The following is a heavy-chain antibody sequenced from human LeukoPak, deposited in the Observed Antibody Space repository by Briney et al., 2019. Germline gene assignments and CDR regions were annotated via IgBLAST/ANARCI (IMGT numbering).Heavy chain of an antibody. V-gene: IGHV4-34*01. CDR2: MSHTGAT. Sequence: SETLSLTCAVFGGSFSGYYWSWIRQSPEKGLEWVGEMSHTGATNYNPSLKSRVTVSVDTSKKQFSLNLRSVTAADTAVYYCARGLHYNILTGGMDVWGQGTTVIVSS. J-gene: IGHJ6*02. CDR1: GGSFSGYY. D-gene: IGHD3-9*01. CDR3: ARGLHYNILTGGMDV.